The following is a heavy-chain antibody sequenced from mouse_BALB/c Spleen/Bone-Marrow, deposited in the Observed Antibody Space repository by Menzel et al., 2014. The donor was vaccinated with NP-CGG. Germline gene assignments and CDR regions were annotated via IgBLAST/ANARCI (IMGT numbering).Heavy chain of an antibody. Sequence: VQLQQSGAGLVKPGASVKLFCKASGYPITEYIIHWVKQRSSQGLEWIGWFYPGSGSIKYNEKFKDKATLTADKSSSTVYMELSRLTSEDSAVYFCARHEGGEMGFDYWGQGTTLTVSS. CDR1: GYPITEYI. V-gene: IGHV1-62-2*01. J-gene: IGHJ2*01. CDR3: ARHEGGEMGFDY. CDR2: FYPGSGSI. D-gene: IGHD2-3*01.